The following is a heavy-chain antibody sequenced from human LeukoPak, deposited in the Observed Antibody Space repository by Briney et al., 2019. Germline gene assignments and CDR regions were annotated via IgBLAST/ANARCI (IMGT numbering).Heavy chain of an antibody. D-gene: IGHD5-12*01. J-gene: IGHJ4*02. Sequence: GGSLRLSCAASGFTFSSYAMSWVRQAPGKGLEWDSIIHTGGSTYYADSVKGRFIISRDNSKNTLFLQMNSLRAEDTAVYYCARDRPFGGYDGFDYWGQGTLVTVSS. V-gene: IGHV3-66*01. CDR2: IHTGGST. CDR3: ARDRPFGGYDGFDY. CDR1: GFTFSSYA.